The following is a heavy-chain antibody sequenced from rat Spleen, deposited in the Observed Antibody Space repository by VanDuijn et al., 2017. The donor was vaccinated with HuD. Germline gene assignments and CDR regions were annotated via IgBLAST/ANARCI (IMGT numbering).Heavy chain of an antibody. Sequence: EVQLQESGPGLVKPSQSLSLTCSVTGHSITNTYWAWIRKFPGNKMEWMGYISYSGGTSYNPYLKSRISITRDTSKNQFFLQLNSVTTEDTATYYCARYGYSTDHYYWYFDLWGPGTMVTVSS. CDR1: GHSITNTY. J-gene: IGHJ1*01. V-gene: IGHV3-1*01. CDR3: ARYGYSTDHYYWYFDL. D-gene: IGHD1-6*01. CDR2: ISYSGGT.